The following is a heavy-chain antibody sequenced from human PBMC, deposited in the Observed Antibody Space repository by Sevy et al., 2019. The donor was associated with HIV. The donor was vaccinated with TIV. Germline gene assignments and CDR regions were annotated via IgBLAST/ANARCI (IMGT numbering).Heavy chain of an antibody. V-gene: IGHV3-23*01. J-gene: IGHJ4*02. D-gene: IGHD1-26*01. Sequence: LSLTCAASGFTFSSYAMSWVRQAPGKGLEWVSAISGSGGSTYYADSVKGRFTISRDNSKNTLYLQMNSLRAEDTAVYYCAREGSASGSPYFDYWGQGTLVTVSS. CDR3: AREGSASGSPYFDY. CDR1: GFTFSSYA. CDR2: ISGSGGST.